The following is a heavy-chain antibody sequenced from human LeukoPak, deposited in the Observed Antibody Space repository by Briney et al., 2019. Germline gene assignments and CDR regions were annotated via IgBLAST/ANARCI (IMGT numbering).Heavy chain of an antibody. CDR3: ASLVTTSGGWDYYYGMDV. CDR2: INPSGGST. V-gene: IGHV1-46*01. D-gene: IGHD4-4*01. CDR1: GYTFTSYY. J-gene: IGHJ6*02. Sequence: ASVKVSCKASGYTFTSYYMHWVRQAPGQGLEWMGIINPSGGSTSYAQKLQGRVTMTTDTSTSTAYMELRSLRSDDTAVYYCASLVTTSGGWDYYYGMDVWGQGTTVTVSS.